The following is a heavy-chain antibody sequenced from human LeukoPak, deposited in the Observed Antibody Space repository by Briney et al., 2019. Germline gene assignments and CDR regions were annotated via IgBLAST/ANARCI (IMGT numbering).Heavy chain of an antibody. CDR3: AKDRLQLWLQFDYYYYGMDV. CDR2: ISGSGGST. CDR1: GFTFSSYA. J-gene: IGHJ6*02. V-gene: IGHV3-23*01. Sequence: GGSLRLSCAASGFTFSSYAMSWVRQAPGKGLEWVSAISGSGGSTYYADSVKGRFTISRDNSKNTLYLQMNSLRAEDTAVYYCAKDRLQLWLQFDYYYYGMDVWGQGTTVTVSS. D-gene: IGHD5-18*01.